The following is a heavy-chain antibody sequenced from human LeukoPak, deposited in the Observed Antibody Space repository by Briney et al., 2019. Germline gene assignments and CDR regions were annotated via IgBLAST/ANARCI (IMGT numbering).Heavy chain of an antibody. V-gene: IGHV1-8*03. J-gene: IGHJ4*02. CDR1: GYTFTSYD. CDR3: ARSGTGDERIGVDY. D-gene: IGHD3-10*01. Sequence: ASVKVSCKASGYTFTSYDINWVRQATGQGLEWMGWMSPNSGNTGYAQNFQGRVTITRDTSISTAYMELSSLTSEDTAVYYCARSGTGDERIGVDYWGQGTLVTVSS. CDR2: MSPNSGNT.